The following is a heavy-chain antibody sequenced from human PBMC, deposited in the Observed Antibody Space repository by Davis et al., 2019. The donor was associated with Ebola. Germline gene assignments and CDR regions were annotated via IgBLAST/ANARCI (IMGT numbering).Heavy chain of an antibody. J-gene: IGHJ6*02. CDR2: INPNSGGT. Sequence: ASVKVSCKASGYTFTSYYMHWVRQAPGQGLEWMGWINPNSGGTNYAQKFQGWVTMTRDTSISTAYMELSRLRSDDTAVYYCARDGLTDSYSNLIYYGMYVWGQGTTVTVSS. CDR3: ARDGLTDSYSNLIYYGMYV. CDR1: GYTFTSYY. D-gene: IGHD4-11*01. V-gene: IGHV1-2*04.